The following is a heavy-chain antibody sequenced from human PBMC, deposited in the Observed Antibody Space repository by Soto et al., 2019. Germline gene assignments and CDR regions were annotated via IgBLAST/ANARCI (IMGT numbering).Heavy chain of an antibody. CDR3: ATWHEREHAYDV. J-gene: IGHJ3*01. V-gene: IGHV3-53*01. CDR2: LYDVDGS. D-gene: IGHD1-1*01. Sequence: DVQLVESGGGLMQPGESLRLSCAASGLTVSGKKYVAWVRQAPGKGLEWVSALYDVDGSFYADSVKDRFTTSSDSSKTTVYLQMKGLRPDDTAVYYCATWHEREHAYDVWGQGTTVTVSS. CDR1: GLTVSGKKY.